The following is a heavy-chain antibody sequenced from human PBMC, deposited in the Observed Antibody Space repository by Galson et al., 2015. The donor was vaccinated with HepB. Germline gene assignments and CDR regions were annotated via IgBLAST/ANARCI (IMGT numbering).Heavy chain of an antibody. D-gene: IGHD2-21*01. Sequence: SLRLSCAASGFTVSSNYMSWVRQAPGKGLEWVSVIYSGGSTYYADSVKGRFTISRDNSKNTLYLQMNSLRAEDTAVYYCARGSGGLGAYYYMDVWGKGTTVTVSS. CDR2: IYSGGST. CDR1: GFTVSSNY. CDR3: ARGSGGLGAYYYMDV. J-gene: IGHJ6*03. V-gene: IGHV3-53*01.